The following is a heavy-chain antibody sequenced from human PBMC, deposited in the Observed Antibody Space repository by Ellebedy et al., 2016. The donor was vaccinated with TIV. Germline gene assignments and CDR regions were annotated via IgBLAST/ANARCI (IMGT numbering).Heavy chain of an antibody. CDR1: GGSTTSTTYY. Sequence: SETLSLTXTVSGGSTTSTTYYWGWIRQPPGKGLEWIGTVYYSGTTYYNPSLKSRVSISVDTAKNQSSLKVTSVTAADTAVYYCAREWEQPEGCWGQGSLVTVSS. J-gene: IGHJ4*02. CDR3: AREWEQPEGC. V-gene: IGHV4-39*02. CDR2: VYYSGTT. D-gene: IGHD1-26*01.